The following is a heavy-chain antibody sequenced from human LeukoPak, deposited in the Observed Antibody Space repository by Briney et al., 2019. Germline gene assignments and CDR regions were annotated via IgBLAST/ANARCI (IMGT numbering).Heavy chain of an antibody. CDR2: IYYSGST. D-gene: IGHD1-14*01. CDR3: ARVNLLEGGLDY. Sequence: KPSETLSLTCTVSGGSISSYYWSWIRQPPGKGLEWIGYIYYSGSTNYNPSLKSRVTISVDTSKNQFSLKLSSVTAADTAVYYCARVNLLEGGLDYWGQGTLVTVSS. V-gene: IGHV4-59*01. J-gene: IGHJ4*02. CDR1: GGSISSYY.